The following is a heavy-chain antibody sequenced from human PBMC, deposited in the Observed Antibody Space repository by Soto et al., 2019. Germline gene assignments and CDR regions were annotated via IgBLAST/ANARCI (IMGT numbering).Heavy chain of an antibody. D-gene: IGHD1-26*01. CDR2: IWYDGTKK. J-gene: IGHJ4*02. CDR1: GFTFTAYG. Sequence: GGSLRLSCAASGFTFTAYGMHWVRQAPGKGLEWVAVIWYDGTKKCYADSVKGRFTISRDNSRNSLYLQVNSLRVEDTAVYYCARDLGHGNGPFDYWXQGALVTVSS. CDR3: ARDLGHGNGPFDY. V-gene: IGHV3-33*01.